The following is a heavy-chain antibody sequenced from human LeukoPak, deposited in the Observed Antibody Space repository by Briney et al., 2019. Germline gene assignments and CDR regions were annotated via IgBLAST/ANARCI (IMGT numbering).Heavy chain of an antibody. CDR1: GGSISSYY. D-gene: IGHD3-3*01. J-gene: IGHJ5*02. Sequence: SETLSLTCTVTGGSISSYYWSWIRQPAGKGLEWIGRIYTSGSTNYNPSLKSRVTMSVDTSKNQFSLKLSSVTAADTAVYYCARDYDFWSGYYRYNWFDPWGQGTLVTVSS. V-gene: IGHV4-4*07. CDR3: ARDYDFWSGYYRYNWFDP. CDR2: IYTSGST.